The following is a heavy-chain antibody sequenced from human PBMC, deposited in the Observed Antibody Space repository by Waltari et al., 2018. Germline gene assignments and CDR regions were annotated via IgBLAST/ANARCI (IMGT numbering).Heavy chain of an antibody. CDR3: ARGNPYYYDSSGYYY. V-gene: IGHV4-34*01. CDR2: ITHSGST. Sequence: QVQLQQWGAGLLKPSETLSLTCAVYGGSFSGYYWSWIRQPPGKGLEWMGEITHSGSTNYNPALKSRVTISVDTSKNQFSLKLSSVTAADTAVYYCARGNPYYYDSSGYYYWGQGTLVTVSS. J-gene: IGHJ4*02. CDR1: GGSFSGYY. D-gene: IGHD3-22*01.